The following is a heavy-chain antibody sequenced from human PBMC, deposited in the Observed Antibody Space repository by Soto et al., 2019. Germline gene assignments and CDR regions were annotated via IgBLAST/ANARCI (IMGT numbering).Heavy chain of an antibody. CDR2: ISGSGGST. D-gene: IGHD3-22*01. CDR3: AKDLDCSGYSPNWFDP. J-gene: IGHJ5*02. V-gene: IGHV3-23*01. Sequence: EVQLLESGGGLVQPGGSLRLSCAASGFTFSSYAMSWVRQAPGKGLEWVSAISGSGGSTYYADSVKGRFTISRDNSKNTLYLQMNSLRAEDTAVYYCAKDLDCSGYSPNWFDPWGQGTLVTVSS. CDR1: GFTFSSYA.